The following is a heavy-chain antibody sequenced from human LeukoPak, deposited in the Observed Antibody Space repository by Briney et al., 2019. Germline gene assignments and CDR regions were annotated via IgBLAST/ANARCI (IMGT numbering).Heavy chain of an antibody. CDR1: AFTVSSNY. CDR3: ARDSSYYYDSSGQPDAFDI. D-gene: IGHD3-22*01. CDR2: IYSGGST. J-gene: IGHJ3*02. V-gene: IGHV3-66*01. Sequence: GGSLRLSCAASAFTVSSNYMSWVRQAPGKGLEWVSAIYSGGSTYYADSVKGRFTISRDNSKNTLYLQMNSLRAEDTAVYYCARDSSYYYDSSGQPDAFDIWGQGTMVTVSS.